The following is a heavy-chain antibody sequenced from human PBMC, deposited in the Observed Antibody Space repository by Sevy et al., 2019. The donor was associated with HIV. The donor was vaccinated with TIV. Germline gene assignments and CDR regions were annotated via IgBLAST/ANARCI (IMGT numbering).Heavy chain of an antibody. CDR3: VRAIAADGSF. D-gene: IGHD6-13*01. CDR2: IKQDGSVK. Sequence: GGSLRLSCVASGFTLNSYRMSWVRQAPGKGLEWVANIKQDGSVKYYVNSVKGRFTISRDNARNLRYLQMNSLRVEDTALYYCVRAIAADGSFWGQGTLVTVSS. J-gene: IGHJ4*02. V-gene: IGHV3-7*01. CDR1: GFTLNSYR.